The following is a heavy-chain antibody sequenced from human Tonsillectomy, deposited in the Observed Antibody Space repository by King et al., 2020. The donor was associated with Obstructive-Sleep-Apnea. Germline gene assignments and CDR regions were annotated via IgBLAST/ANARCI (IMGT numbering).Heavy chain of an antibody. CDR1: GGSISSGGYY. CDR3: ARLDSSGYDDAFDI. CDR2: IYYSGGT. Sequence: VQLQESGPGLVKPSETLSLTCTVSGGSISSGGYYWSWIRQRPGKGLEWIGYIYYSGGTYFKSALRSRVSISRDTSKNQFSLRLSSVTAADTAVYYCARLDSSGYDDAFDIWGQGTMVTVSS. J-gene: IGHJ3*02. V-gene: IGHV4-31*03. D-gene: IGHD3-22*01.